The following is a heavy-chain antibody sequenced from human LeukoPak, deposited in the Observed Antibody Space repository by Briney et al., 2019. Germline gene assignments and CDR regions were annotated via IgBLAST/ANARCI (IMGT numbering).Heavy chain of an antibody. CDR1: GFTFSSYA. V-gene: IGHV3-64*01. CDR2: ISSNGGST. D-gene: IGHD1-26*01. CDR3: ARVQVGAINDAFDI. J-gene: IGHJ3*02. Sequence: GGSLRLSCAASGFTFSSYAMHWVRQAPGKGLEYVSGISSNGGSTYYANSVKGRLTISRDNSKNTLYLQMGSLRAEDMAVYYCARVQVGAINDAFDIWGLGTMVTVSS.